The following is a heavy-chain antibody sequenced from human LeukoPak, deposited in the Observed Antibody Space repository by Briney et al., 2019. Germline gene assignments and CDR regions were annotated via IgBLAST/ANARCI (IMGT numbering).Heavy chain of an antibody. J-gene: IGHJ5*02. CDR1: GYTFTSYG. Sequence: ASVKVSCKASGYTFTSYGISWVRQAPGQGLEWMGWVSAYNGNTNYAQKLQGRVTMTTDTSTSTAYMELRSLRSDDTAVYYCARVRGIAARHRWFDPWGQGTLVTVSS. V-gene: IGHV1-18*01. CDR3: ARVRGIAARHRWFDP. CDR2: VSAYNGNT. D-gene: IGHD6-6*01.